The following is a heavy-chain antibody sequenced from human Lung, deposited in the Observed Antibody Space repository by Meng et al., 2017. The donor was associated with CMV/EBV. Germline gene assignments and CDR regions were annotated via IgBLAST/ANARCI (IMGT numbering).Heavy chain of an antibody. J-gene: IGHJ4*02. CDR1: GYTFNDYY. Sequence: QVQWGESGVEVKNPGATVKVSGKASGYTFNDYYVHWVRQAPGQGLEWVGWINSNTGDTNYAQKFQGRVTVTRDTSINTVYLELTTLRSDDTAIYYCATWNYNWSNIWGQGTLVTVSS. D-gene: IGHD1-1*01. V-gene: IGHV1-2*02. CDR2: INSNTGDT. CDR3: ATWNYNWSNI.